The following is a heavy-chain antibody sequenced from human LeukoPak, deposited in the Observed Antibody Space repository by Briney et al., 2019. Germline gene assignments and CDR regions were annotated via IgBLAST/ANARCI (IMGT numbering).Heavy chain of an antibody. J-gene: IGHJ6*03. Sequence: ASVKVSCKASGGTFSSYAISWVRQAPGQGLEWVGGIIPIFGTANYAQKFQGRVTITADESTSTAYMELSSLRSEDTAVYYCAIDKSGSGSSRHYYYYMDVWGKGTTVTVSS. V-gene: IGHV1-69*13. CDR2: IIPIFGTA. CDR3: AIDKSGSGSSRHYYYYMDV. CDR1: GGTFSSYA. D-gene: IGHD5-12*01.